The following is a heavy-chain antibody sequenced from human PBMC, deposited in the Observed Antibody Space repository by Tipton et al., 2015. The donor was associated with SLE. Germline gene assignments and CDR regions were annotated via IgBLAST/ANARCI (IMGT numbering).Heavy chain of an antibody. D-gene: IGHD5-24*01. J-gene: IGHJ3*02. CDR2: IYYSGST. Sequence: TLSLTCTVSGGSISSSSYYWSWIRQPAGKGLEWIGYIYYSGSTNYNPSLKSRVTISVDTSKNQFSLKLSSVTAADTAVYYCARVGMATITAFDIWGQGTMVTVSS. CDR1: GGSISSSSYY. V-gene: IGHV4-61*10. CDR3: ARVGMATITAFDI.